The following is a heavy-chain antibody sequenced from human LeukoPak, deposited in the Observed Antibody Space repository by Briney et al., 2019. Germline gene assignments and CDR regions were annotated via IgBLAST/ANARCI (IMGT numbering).Heavy chain of an antibody. CDR3: TTLFPKHDYGDYGRYFDL. D-gene: IGHD4-17*01. CDR2: FDPEDGET. V-gene: IGHV1-24*01. Sequence: ASVKVSCKVSGYTLTELSMHWVRQAPGKGLEWMGGFDPEDGETIYAQKFQGRVTMTEDTSTDTAYMELSSLRSEDTAVYYCTTLFPKHDYGDYGRYFDLWGRGTLVTVSS. J-gene: IGHJ2*01. CDR1: GYTLTELS.